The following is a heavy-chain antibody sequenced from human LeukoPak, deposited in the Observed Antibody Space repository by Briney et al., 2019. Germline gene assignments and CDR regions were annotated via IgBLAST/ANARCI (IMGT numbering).Heavy chain of an antibody. J-gene: IGHJ4*02. CDR1: GGTFSSYA. CDR2: IIPIFGTA. Sequence: SVKVSCKASGGTFSSYAISWVRQAPGQGLEWMGGIIPIFGTANYAQKFQGRVTITADKSTSTAYMELSSLRSEDTAVYYCARGRDPTVTTSYFDYWGQGTLVTASS. V-gene: IGHV1-69*06. D-gene: IGHD4-11*01. CDR3: ARGRDPTVTTSYFDY.